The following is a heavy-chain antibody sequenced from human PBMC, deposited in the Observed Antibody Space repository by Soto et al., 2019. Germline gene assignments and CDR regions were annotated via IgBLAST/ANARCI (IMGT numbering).Heavy chain of an antibody. CDR3: ARAGGFSYGPEPHLFYFDY. CDR1: GFTFSSYG. CDR2: IWYDGSNK. V-gene: IGHV3-33*01. Sequence: GGSLRPSCAASGFTFSSYGMHWVRQAPGKGLEWVAVIWYDGSNKYYADSVKGRFTISRDNSKNTLYLQMNSLRAEDTAVYYCARAGGFSYGPEPHLFYFDYWGQGTLVTVSS. D-gene: IGHD5-18*01. J-gene: IGHJ4*02.